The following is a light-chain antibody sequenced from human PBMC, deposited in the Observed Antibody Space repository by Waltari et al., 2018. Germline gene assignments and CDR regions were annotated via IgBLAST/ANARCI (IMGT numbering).Light chain of an antibody. CDR2: DAS. CDR3: QQYSEWPPMDS. J-gene: IGKJ2*03. CDR1: QSVSTK. Sequence: EIVMTQSPATLSVSPGGTATLSCRASQSVSTKLAWYRHQPGQAPSPLIYDASTRATGVPDKFRGSGSGTEFTLTISSLQSEDSAVYYCQQYSEWPPMDSFGQGTILEIK. V-gene: IGKV3-15*01.